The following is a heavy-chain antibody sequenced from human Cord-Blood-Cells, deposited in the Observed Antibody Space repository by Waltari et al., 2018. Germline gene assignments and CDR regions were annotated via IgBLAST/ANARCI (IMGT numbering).Heavy chain of an antibody. CDR2: IYYSGST. D-gene: IGHD6-13*01. CDR1: GCSIRSSSYY. Sequence: QLQLQESGPGLVKPSETLSLTCTVSGCSIRSSSYYWGWIRQPPGKGLGWIGSIYYSGSTYYNPSLKSRVTISVDTSKNQFSLKLSSVTAADTAVYYCARQGYSSSHEYFQHWGQGTLVTVSS. V-gene: IGHV4-39*07. CDR3: ARQGYSSSHEYFQH. J-gene: IGHJ1*01.